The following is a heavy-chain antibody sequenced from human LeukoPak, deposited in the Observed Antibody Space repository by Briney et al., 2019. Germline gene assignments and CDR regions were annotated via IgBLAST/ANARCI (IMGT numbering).Heavy chain of an antibody. CDR2: INPNSGAT. Sequence: ASVKVSCKASGYTFTNYYIHWVRQAPGQGLEWMGWINPNSGATNYAQKFQGRVTMTRDTSITTGYMELNPLTSDDTAVYYCASWYYSGGNCYLGGDAFDFWGQGTMVIVSS. D-gene: IGHD4-23*01. CDR1: GYTFTNYY. CDR3: ASWYYSGGNCYLGGDAFDF. J-gene: IGHJ3*01. V-gene: IGHV1-2*02.